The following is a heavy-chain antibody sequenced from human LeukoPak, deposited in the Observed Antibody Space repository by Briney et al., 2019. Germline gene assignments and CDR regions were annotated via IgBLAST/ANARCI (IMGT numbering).Heavy chain of an antibody. CDR1: GFTVSSNY. V-gene: IGHV3-23*01. D-gene: IGHD3-3*01. Sequence: GGPLRLSCAASGFTVSSNYMSWVRQAPGKGLEWVSAISGSGGSTYYADSVKGRFTISRDNSKNTLYLQMNSLRAEDTAVYYCAKDQVDDFWSGYYGAFDYWGQGTLVTVSS. CDR2: ISGSGGST. CDR3: AKDQVDDFWSGYYGAFDY. J-gene: IGHJ4*02.